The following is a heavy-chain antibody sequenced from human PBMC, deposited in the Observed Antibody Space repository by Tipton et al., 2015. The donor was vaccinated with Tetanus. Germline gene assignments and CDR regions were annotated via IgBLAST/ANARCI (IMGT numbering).Heavy chain of an antibody. Sequence: TLSLTCTVSGGSISSYYWSWIRQPPGKGLEWIGYIYYSGSTNYNPSLKSRVTISVDTSKNQFSLKVTSVTAADTAVYYCARTDYDSSGYYFDYWGQGTLVTVSS. CDR3: ARTDYDSSGYYFDY. CDR2: IYYSGST. CDR1: GGSISSYY. J-gene: IGHJ4*02. V-gene: IGHV4-59*01. D-gene: IGHD3-22*01.